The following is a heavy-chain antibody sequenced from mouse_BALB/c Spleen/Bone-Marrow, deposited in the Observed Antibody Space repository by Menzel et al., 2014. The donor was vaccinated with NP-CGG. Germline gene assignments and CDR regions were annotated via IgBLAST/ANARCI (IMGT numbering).Heavy chain of an antibody. CDR2: IYPGSGRT. D-gene: IGHD2-10*01. Sequence: LQQSGSELVRPGASVKLSCKASGYTFTSYWMHWARQRHGQGLEWIGNIYPGSGRTYYDEKFKNKVSLTVDTSSSTAYMHLSSLTSEDSAVYYCTRREGAYYGNYVGYFDYWGQDTTLTVSS. V-gene: IGHV1S22*01. J-gene: IGHJ2*01. CDR1: GYTFTSYW. CDR3: TRREGAYYGNYVGYFDY.